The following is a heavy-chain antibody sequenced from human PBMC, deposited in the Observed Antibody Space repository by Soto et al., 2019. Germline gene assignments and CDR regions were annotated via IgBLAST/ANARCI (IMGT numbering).Heavy chain of an antibody. D-gene: IGHD3-10*01. CDR1: GASFSGYY. V-gene: IGHV4-34*01. J-gene: IGHJ5*02. CDR2: INHSGTT. Sequence: SETLSLTCAVYGASFSGYYWSWIRQPPGKGLEWSGEINHSGTTNYNPSLKSRVTISVDTSKNQFSLKLSSVTAADTAVYYCARVEKLPMVRGVIRWFDPWGQGTLVTVS. CDR3: ARVEKLPMVRGVIRWFDP.